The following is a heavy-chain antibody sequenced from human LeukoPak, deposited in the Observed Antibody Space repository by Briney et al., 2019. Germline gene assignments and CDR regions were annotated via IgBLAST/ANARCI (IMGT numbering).Heavy chain of an antibody. CDR2: ISQSSDRI. Sequence: LSLTCTVSGGSISSYYWSWIRQPPGKGLEWVSYISQSSDRIYHADSVKGRFTISRDNAKNSLYLQMDSLRVEDTAVYYCARDLLNDEGSSYFFDQWGQGTLVTVAS. CDR1: GGSISSYY. D-gene: IGHD2-2*01. J-gene: IGHJ4*02. V-gene: IGHV3-11*04. CDR3: ARDLLNDEGSSYFFDQ.